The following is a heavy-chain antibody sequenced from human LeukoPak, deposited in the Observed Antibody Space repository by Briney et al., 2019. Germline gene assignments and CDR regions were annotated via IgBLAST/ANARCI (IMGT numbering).Heavy chain of an antibody. Sequence: SETLSLTCAVSGVSINVSITRHYWGWIRQSPGKGLEWIGRISYSGTNYNPSLKSRVTMSLDTSKNQFSRKLNSVPAADTALYFCARDGGGAEGWDSWSQGTLVTVSS. CDR3: ARDGGGAEGWDS. V-gene: IGHV4-59*11. CDR1: GVSINVSITRHY. D-gene: IGHD1-26*01. J-gene: IGHJ4*02. CDR2: ISYSGT.